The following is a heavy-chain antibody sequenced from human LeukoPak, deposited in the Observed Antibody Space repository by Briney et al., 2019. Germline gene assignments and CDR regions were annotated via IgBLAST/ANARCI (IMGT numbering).Heavy chain of an antibody. CDR1: GFRFCNSA. CDR3: ASGSSVDCGRTGCPPTGY. CDR2: ISFDGTNK. J-gene: IGHJ4*02. D-gene: IGHD2-2*01. Sequence: GGSLRHSSADSGFRFCNSAGHWVRQAPGKGLEWVAVISFDGTNKYYADSVKGRFTISRDNSKNTLYVQMSSLRGDDTGVYCCASGSSVDCGRTGCPPTGYWGQGTLVTVSS. V-gene: IGHV3-30-3*01.